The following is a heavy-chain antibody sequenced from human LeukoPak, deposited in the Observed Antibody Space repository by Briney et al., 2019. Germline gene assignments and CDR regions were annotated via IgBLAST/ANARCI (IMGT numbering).Heavy chain of an antibody. Sequence: PGGSLRLSCEVSGFNFNDYAMNWVRQAPGKGLEWVSVIYSGGSTYYADSVKGRFTISRDNSKNTLYLQMNSLRAEDTAVYYCASHRRDGYWRWFDPWGQGTLVTVSS. CDR2: IYSGGST. V-gene: IGHV3-53*01. D-gene: IGHD5-24*01. CDR3: ASHRRDGYWRWFDP. CDR1: GFNFNDYA. J-gene: IGHJ5*02.